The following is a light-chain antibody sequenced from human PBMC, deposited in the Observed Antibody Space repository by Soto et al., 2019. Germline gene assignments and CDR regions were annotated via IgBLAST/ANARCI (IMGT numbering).Light chain of an antibody. Sequence: QSVLTQPASVSGSPGQSITISCTGTSSDIGAYKYVSWYQQHPGKAPTHMIYEVSTAVSNRFSGSKSGNTASLTISGLQAEDEAHYCCSSYAGSSTLVFGTGTKVTVL. CDR2: EVS. J-gene: IGLJ1*01. CDR3: SSYAGSSTLV. CDR1: SSDIGAYKY. V-gene: IGLV2-14*01.